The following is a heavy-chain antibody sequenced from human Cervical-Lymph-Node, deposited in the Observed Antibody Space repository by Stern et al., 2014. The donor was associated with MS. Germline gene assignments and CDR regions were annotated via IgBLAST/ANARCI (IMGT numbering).Heavy chain of an antibody. CDR3: AREPGSFQFTSYYYYGMDV. CDR2: IIPVFRTT. D-gene: IGHD1-14*01. V-gene: IGHV1-69*13. Sequence: DQLVESGAEVKTPGSSMRVSCKASGNTFDVYGISWVRQAPGQGLEWMGGIIPVFRTTKYAQKFQGRVTITADESTTTSYMEMSSLRSEDTAIYYCAREPGSFQFTSYYYYGMDVWGQGTTVTVSS. CDR1: GNTFDVYG. J-gene: IGHJ6*02.